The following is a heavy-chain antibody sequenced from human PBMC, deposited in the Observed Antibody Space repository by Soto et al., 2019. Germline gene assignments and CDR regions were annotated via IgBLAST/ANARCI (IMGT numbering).Heavy chain of an antibody. CDR3: ATAGYYDGSGYYYGLFDY. CDR1: GHTLTELS. J-gene: IGHJ4*02. Sequence: ASVKVSCKVSGHTLTELSMHWVRQAPGKGLEWMGGFDPEDGETIYAQKFQGRVTMTEDTSTDTAYMELSSLRSEDTAVYYCATAGYYDGSGYYYGLFDYWGKRPLVTVSS. V-gene: IGHV1-24*01. CDR2: FDPEDGET. D-gene: IGHD3-22*01.